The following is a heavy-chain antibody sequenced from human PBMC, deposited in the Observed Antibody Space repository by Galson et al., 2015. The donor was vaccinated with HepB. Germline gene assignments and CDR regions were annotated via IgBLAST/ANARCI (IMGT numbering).Heavy chain of an antibody. D-gene: IGHD2-2*01. CDR1: GFTFSTYA. Sequence: SLRLSCAASGFTFSTYAMSWVRQAPGKGLEWVSSIRGSGDYSTYYADSVRGRFTISRDNSKNTLYLQMNSLRVEDTAVYYCTKPVPWYFDLWGRGALVTVSS. V-gene: IGHV3-23*01. CDR2: IRGSGDYST. J-gene: IGHJ2*01. CDR3: TKPVPWYFDL.